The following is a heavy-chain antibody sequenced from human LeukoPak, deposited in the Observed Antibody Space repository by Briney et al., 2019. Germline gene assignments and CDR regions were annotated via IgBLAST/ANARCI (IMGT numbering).Heavy chain of an antibody. J-gene: IGHJ6*02. Sequence: GGSLRLSCAASGFTFSSYGMHWVRQAPGKGLEWVAVISYDGSNKYYADSVKGRFTISRDNPRNTLYLQMDRLRPEDTAVYYCAKRYCKSATCRSDMDAWGQGTTVTVS. CDR2: ISYDGSNK. D-gene: IGHD2-15*01. CDR1: GFTFSSYG. V-gene: IGHV3-30*18. CDR3: AKRYCKSATCRSDMDA.